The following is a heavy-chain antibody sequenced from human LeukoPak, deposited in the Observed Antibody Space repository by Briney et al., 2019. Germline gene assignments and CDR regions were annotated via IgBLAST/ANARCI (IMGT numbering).Heavy chain of an antibody. J-gene: IGHJ4*02. CDR3: ARVTGYRIEDYFDY. V-gene: IGHV4-59*01. CDR2: IYYSGST. CDR1: GGSISSYY. D-gene: IGHD6-13*01. Sequence: SSETLSLTCTVSGGSISSYYWSWIRQPPGKGLEWIGYIYYSGSTNYNPSLKSRVTISVETSKNEFSLKLRSVTAADTAVYYCARVTGYRIEDYFDYWGQGTLVTVSS.